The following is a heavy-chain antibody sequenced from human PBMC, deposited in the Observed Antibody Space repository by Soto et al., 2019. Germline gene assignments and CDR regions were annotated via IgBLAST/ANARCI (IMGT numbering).Heavy chain of an antibody. D-gene: IGHD2-8*01. Sequence: SQTLPLTCTVSSGNVSSDYWWHWVRQPPGQGLEWIGQIYHSGYADYSPSLRSRLSISIDESNNQFSLKLASVTAADTAVYYCAKDATAVHGVWDPFDMLGQGTEVTVSS. CDR1: SGNVSSDYW. V-gene: IGHV4-4*02. J-gene: IGHJ3*02. CDR2: IYHSGYA. CDR3: AKDATAVHGVWDPFDM.